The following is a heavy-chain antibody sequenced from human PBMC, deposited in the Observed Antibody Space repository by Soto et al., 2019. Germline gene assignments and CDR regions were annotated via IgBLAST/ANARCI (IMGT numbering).Heavy chain of an antibody. D-gene: IGHD1-7*01. V-gene: IGHV3-15*01. Sequence: EVQVVESGGGLVKPGGSLRLSCEVSGLPFAKVWMSWIRQAPGKGLGWVGRIKSQTDGGRIDYAAPVKGRFTISRDDSKNTLYLQMNSLKTEDTAVYYCTTSVTGTPRAIDYWGQGNLVTVSS. CDR2: IKSQTDGGRI. CDR1: GLPFAKVW. J-gene: IGHJ4*02. CDR3: TTSVTGTPRAIDY.